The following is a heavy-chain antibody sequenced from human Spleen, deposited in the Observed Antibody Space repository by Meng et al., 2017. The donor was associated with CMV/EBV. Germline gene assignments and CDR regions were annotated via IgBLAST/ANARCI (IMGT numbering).Heavy chain of an antibody. Sequence: GESLKISCAASGFTVSSNYMTWVRQAPGKGLEWVSVIYSGGGTYYADSVEGRFTISRDDSKNTLYLQMNSLRAEDTAVYYCARRQRQLDYWGQGTLVTVSS. V-gene: IGHV3-53*01. CDR1: GFTVSSNY. CDR2: IYSGGGT. J-gene: IGHJ4*02. D-gene: IGHD6-25*01. CDR3: ARRQRQLDY.